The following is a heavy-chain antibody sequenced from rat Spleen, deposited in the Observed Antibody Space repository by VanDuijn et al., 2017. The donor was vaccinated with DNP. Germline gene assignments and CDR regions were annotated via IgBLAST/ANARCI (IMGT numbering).Heavy chain of an antibody. J-gene: IGHJ3*01. CDR1: GFSLTSYT. D-gene: IGHD1-1*01. V-gene: IGHV2-15*01. Sequence: QVQLKESGPGLVQPSQTLSLTCTVSGFSLTSYTVSWVRQPPGKGLEWVGAIWSGGSTDYNSALKSRLSISRGTSKSQVFLKMNSLQTEDTAMYFCTRVYYSAEDWFAYWGQGTLVTVSS. CDR3: TRVYYSAEDWFAY. CDR2: IWSGGST.